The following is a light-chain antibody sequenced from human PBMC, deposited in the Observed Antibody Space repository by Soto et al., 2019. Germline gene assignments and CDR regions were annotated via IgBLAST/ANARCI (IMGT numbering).Light chain of an antibody. CDR3: SSYAGSNNLL. Sequence: QSALTQPPSASGSPGQSVTISCTGTSSDVGAYNYVSWYQQHPGKAPKLMIYEVTKRPSGVPDRFSGSKSGNTASLSVSGLQAEDEADYYCSSYAGSNNLLFGGATKLTVL. V-gene: IGLV2-8*01. J-gene: IGLJ2*01. CDR2: EVT. CDR1: SSDVGAYNY.